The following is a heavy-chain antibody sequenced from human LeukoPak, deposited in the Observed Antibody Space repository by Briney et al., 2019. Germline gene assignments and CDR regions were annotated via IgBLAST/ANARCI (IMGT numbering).Heavy chain of an antibody. CDR2: ISSSSTYI. D-gene: IGHD2-2*01. CDR3: ARDRDIVLVPTAPDY. Sequence: GGSLRLSCAASGFTFSSYNMNWVRQAPGKGLEWVSCISSSSTYIYYADSVKGRFTISRDNAKNSPYLQMNSLRAEDTAVYYCARDRDIVLVPTAPDYWGQGTLVTVSS. V-gene: IGHV3-21*01. CDR1: GFTFSSYN. J-gene: IGHJ4*02.